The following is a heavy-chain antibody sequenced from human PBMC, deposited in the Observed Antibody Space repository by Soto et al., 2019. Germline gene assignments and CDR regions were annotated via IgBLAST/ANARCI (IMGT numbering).Heavy chain of an antibody. D-gene: IGHD4-17*01. J-gene: IGHJ4*02. CDR3: AKGGDYGDIYYFDY. V-gene: IGHV3-30*18. CDR2: ISYDGSNK. CDR1: GFTFSSYG. Sequence: GGSLRLSCAASGFTFSSYGMHWVRQAPGKGLEWVAVISYDGSNKYYADSVKGRFTISRDNSKNTLYLQMNSLRAEDTAVYYCAKGGDYGDIYYFDYWGQGTLVTVSS.